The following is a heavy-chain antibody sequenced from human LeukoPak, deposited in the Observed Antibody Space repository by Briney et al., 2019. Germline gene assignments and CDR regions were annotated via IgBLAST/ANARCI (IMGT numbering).Heavy chain of an antibody. CDR1: GFTFSGSW. J-gene: IGHJ4*02. D-gene: IGHD6-13*01. V-gene: IGHV3-74*01. CDR2: INSAGSTT. CDR3: ARGTIAAAGYYYFAY. Sequence: PGGSLRLSCAASGFTFSGSWMHWVRQAPGKGLVWVSRINSAGSTTNYADSVKGRFTISRDNAKNSLYLQMNSLRAEDTAVYYCARGTIAAAGYYYFAYGGQETQVTVSS.